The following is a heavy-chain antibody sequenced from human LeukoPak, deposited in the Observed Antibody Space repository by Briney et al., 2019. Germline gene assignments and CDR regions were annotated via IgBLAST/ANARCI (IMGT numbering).Heavy chain of an antibody. CDR1: GFTFSSCA. Sequence: GGSLRLSCAASGFTFSSCAMSWVRQAPGEGLEWVSTIIDSGNSIYYADSAEGRFTISRDNSKNTLYLQMNSLRAGDTAVYYCAKDPIFSGSYGVFDYWGLGTLVTVSS. CDR2: IIDSGNSI. CDR3: AKDPIFSGSYGVFDY. V-gene: IGHV3-23*01. D-gene: IGHD1-26*01. J-gene: IGHJ4*02.